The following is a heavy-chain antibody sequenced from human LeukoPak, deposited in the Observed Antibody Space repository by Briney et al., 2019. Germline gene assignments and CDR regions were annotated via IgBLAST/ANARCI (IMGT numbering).Heavy chain of an antibody. CDR1: GGSISSYY. Sequence: SETLSLTCTVSGGSISSYYWSWIRQPPGKGPEWIGYIYYSGSTNYNPSLKSRVTISVDTSKNQFSLKLSSVTAADTAVYYCARTYYDFWSGYYTSWFDPWGQGTLVTVSS. D-gene: IGHD3-3*01. CDR3: ARTYYDFWSGYYTSWFDP. J-gene: IGHJ5*02. CDR2: IYYSGST. V-gene: IGHV4-59*08.